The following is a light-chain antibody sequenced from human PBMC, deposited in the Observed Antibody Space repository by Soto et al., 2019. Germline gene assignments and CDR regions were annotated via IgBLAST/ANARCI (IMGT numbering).Light chain of an antibody. V-gene: IGLV1-40*01. CDR1: SSNIGAGYD. CDR2: GNS. Sequence: QSVLTQPPSVSGAPGQRVTISCTGSSSNIGAGYDVHWYQQLPGTAPKLLIYGNSNRPSVVPDRFSGSKSGTSASLAITGLQAEDEADYYYQSYDSSLSGSVFGGGTKVTVL. J-gene: IGLJ2*01. CDR3: QSYDSSLSGSV.